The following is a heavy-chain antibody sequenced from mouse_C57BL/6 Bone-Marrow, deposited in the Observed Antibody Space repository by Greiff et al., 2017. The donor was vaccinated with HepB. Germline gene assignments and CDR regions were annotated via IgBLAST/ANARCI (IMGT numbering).Heavy chain of an antibody. CDR2: FYPGSGSI. D-gene: IGHD1-1*01. CDR1: GYTFTEYT. Sequence: QVQLKESGAELVKPGASVKLSCKASGYTFTEYTIHWVKQRSGQGLEWIGWFYPGSGSIKYNEKFKDKATLTADKSSSTVYMGLSRLTSEDSAVYFCARHEAVDYYGSSPPYFDYWGQGTTLTVSS. V-gene: IGHV1-62-2*01. CDR3: ARHEAVDYYGSSPPYFDY. J-gene: IGHJ2*01.